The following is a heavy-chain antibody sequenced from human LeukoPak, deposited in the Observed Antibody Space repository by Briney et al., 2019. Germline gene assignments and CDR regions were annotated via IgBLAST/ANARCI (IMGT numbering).Heavy chain of an antibody. CDR2: IYHSGST. CDR1: GYSISSGYC. CDR3: ATRSGERGYGDFVDY. D-gene: IGHD4-17*01. V-gene: IGHV4-38-2*02. Sequence: SETLSLTCTVSGYSISSGYCWGWIRQPPGKGLEWIGSIYHSGSTYYNPSLKSRVTISVDTSKNQFSLKLSSVTAADTAVYYCATRSGERGYGDFVDYWGQGTLVTVSS. J-gene: IGHJ4*02.